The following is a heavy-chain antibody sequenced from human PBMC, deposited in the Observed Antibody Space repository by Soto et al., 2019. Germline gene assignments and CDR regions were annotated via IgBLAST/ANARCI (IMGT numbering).Heavy chain of an antibody. CDR2: ISRSGGKI. Sequence: EVQLLESGGGLVQPGGSLRLSCAASGFTFNNYAMSWVRQAPGEGLEWVSGISRSGGKIYYADSVKGRFTISRDSSKSTLYLKMNSLRAEDTAVYHCAKDRSDIPIYGVDVWCQGTTVTVSS. CDR3: AKDRSDIPIYGVDV. CDR1: GFTFNNYA. J-gene: IGHJ6*02. V-gene: IGHV3-23*01.